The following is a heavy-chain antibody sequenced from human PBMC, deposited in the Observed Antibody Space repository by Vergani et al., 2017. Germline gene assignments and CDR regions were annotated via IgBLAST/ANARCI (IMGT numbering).Heavy chain of an antibody. CDR3: AREITMVRGGGH. V-gene: IGHV3-66*01. Sequence: EVQLVESGGVVVQPGGSLRLSCAASGFTFDDYAMHWVRQAPGKGLEWVSVIYSGGSTYYADSVKGRFTISRDNSKNTLYLQMNSLRAEDTAVYYCAREITMVRGGGHWGQGTLVTVSS. CDR2: IYSGGST. J-gene: IGHJ1*01. D-gene: IGHD3-10*01. CDR1: GFTFDDYA.